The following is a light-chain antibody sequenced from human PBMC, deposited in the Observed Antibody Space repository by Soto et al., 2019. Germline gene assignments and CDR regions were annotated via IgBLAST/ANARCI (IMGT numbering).Light chain of an antibody. V-gene: IGLV6-57*01. CDR3: QSYDSSLLGV. CDR1: SGSIASNY. Sequence: NFMLTQPHSVSESPGKTVTISCTRSSGSIASNYVQWYQQRPGSSPTTVIYEDNQRPSGVPDRFSGSIDSSSNSASLTISGLKTEDEADYYCQSYDSSLLGVFGGGTKVTVL. CDR2: EDN. J-gene: IGLJ3*02.